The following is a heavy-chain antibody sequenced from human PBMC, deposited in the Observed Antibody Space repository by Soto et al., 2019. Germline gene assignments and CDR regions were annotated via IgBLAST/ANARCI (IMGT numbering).Heavy chain of an antibody. D-gene: IGHD4-4*01. CDR2: ITRSGNYM. CDR1: GFSISYYQ. J-gene: IGHJ4*02. CDR3: AREEPDYNPDCFDY. V-gene: IGHV3-21*01. Sequence: EVHLVESGGGLVKPGGSLRLSCAASGFSISYYQMYWVRQAPGKGLEWVSYITRSGNYMFNADSVTGRFTISRDNSNNLVYLEMNNLRNDDTAVYYCAREEPDYNPDCFDYWGQGTLVTVSS.